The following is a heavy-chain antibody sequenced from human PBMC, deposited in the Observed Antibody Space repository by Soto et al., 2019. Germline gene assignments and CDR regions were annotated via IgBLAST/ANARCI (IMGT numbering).Heavy chain of an antibody. CDR2: INHSGST. D-gene: IGHD6-13*01. V-gene: IGHV4-34*01. J-gene: IGHJ5*02. CDR3: AVTTAAAAGVYNWFDP. Sequence: SETLSLTCAVYGGSFSGYYWSWIRQPPGKGLEWIGEINHSGSTNYNPSLKSRVTISVDTSKNQFSLKLSSVTAADTAVYYCAVTTAAAAGVYNWFDPWGQGTLVTVS. CDR1: GGSFSGYY.